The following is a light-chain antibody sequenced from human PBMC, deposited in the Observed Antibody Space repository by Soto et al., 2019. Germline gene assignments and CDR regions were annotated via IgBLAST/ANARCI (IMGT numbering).Light chain of an antibody. V-gene: IGKV1-9*01. CDR1: QGISSY. J-gene: IGKJ4*01. CDR2: AAS. Sequence: DIQLTQSPSFLSASVGDRVTITCRASQGISSYLAWYQQKPGKAPKLLIYAASTLQSGVPSRFSGSGSGTEFTLTISSLQPDDFASYYCQQYNSISLLTFGGGTKVDIK. CDR3: QQYNSISLLT.